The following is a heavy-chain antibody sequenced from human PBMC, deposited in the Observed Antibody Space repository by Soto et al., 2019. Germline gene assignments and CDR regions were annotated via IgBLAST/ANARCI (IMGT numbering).Heavy chain of an antibody. CDR1: GGSFSGYY. CDR2: INHSGGN. Sequence: QVQLQQWGAGLLKPSETLSLTCAVYGGSFSGYYWTWIRQPPGTGLEWIGEINHSGGNNYNPSLKSRGTISVDTSKYHFSLKLSSVTAADTAVYYCARDKTTGLFDYWGQRTLVIVSS. J-gene: IGHJ4*02. CDR3: ARDKTTGLFDY. V-gene: IGHV4-34*01. D-gene: IGHD1-7*01.